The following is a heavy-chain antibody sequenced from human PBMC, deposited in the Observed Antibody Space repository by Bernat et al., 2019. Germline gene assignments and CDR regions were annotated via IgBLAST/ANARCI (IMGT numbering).Heavy chain of an antibody. CDR2: ISVNGDST. J-gene: IGHJ4*02. D-gene: IGHD6-19*01. CDR3: AKQKFTTTYRGAWYSQEFDY. CDR1: EFTLSSSA. Sequence: EVQLLESGGGLVQPGGSLRLSCAASEFTLSSSAMSWVRQAPGKGLEWVSSISVNGDSTFYAESVQGRFTISRDNSENTLYLQMKSLRAEDTALYYCAKQKFTTTYRGAWYSQEFDYWGQGTLVTVSS. V-gene: IGHV3-23*01.